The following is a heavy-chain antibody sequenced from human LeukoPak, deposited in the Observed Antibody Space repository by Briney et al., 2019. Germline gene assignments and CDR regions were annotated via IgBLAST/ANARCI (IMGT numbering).Heavy chain of an antibody. V-gene: IGHV3-30*18. CDR1: GVTFSSYG. J-gene: IGHJ3*02. Sequence: PGGSLRLSCAASGVTFSSYGMHWVRQAPGKGLEWVAALSYDGSNKYYADSVKGRFSISRDNSKNTLYLQMNSLRAEDTAVYYCAKRGDSSGYAFDIWGQGTMVTVSS. CDR2: LSYDGSNK. CDR3: AKRGDSSGYAFDI. D-gene: IGHD3-22*01.